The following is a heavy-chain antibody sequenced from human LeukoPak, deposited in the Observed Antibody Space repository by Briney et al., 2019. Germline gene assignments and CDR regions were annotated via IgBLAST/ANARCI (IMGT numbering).Heavy chain of an antibody. CDR1: GYTFTSYD. J-gene: IGHJ5*02. CDR2: INPNSGNT. CDR3: ARRITMVRGLTYNWFDP. D-gene: IGHD3-10*01. V-gene: IGHV1-8*01. Sequence: GASVKVSCKASGYTFTSYDINWVRQATGQGLEWMGWINPNSGNTGYAQKFQGRVTMTTDTSTSTAYMELRSLRSDDTAVYYCARRITMVRGLTYNWFDPWGQGTLVTVSS.